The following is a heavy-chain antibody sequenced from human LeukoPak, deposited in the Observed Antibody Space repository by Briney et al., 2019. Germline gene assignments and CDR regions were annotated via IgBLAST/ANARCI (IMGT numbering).Heavy chain of an antibody. Sequence: PSETLSLTCTVSGGSVSSSGYYWGRLRQPPGKGLEGIGSIYFSGTTYYSPSLKSRVTISVDTSKNQFSPKVNAVTAAYSGAYYCARQAYGAFDIWGQGTMVSVSS. V-gene: IGHV4-39*01. CDR3: ARQAYGAFDI. D-gene: IGHD2-21*01. J-gene: IGHJ3*02. CDR2: IYFSGTT. CDR1: GGSVSSSGYY.